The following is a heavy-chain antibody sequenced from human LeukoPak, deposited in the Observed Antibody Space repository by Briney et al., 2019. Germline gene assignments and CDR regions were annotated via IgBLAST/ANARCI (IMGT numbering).Heavy chain of an antibody. CDR1: GDSITSHY. Sequence: PSETLSLTCSVSGDSITSHYWNWIRQSAGKGLEWIGRLYIGENIKYNPSLKTRVIMSGDTSKNLPSLKLTSMTAADTAVYYCARGHLRRPYFFDSWGQGALVAVSS. J-gene: IGHJ5*01. V-gene: IGHV4-4*07. CDR3: ARGHLRRPYFFDS. CDR2: LYIGENI. D-gene: IGHD2/OR15-2a*01.